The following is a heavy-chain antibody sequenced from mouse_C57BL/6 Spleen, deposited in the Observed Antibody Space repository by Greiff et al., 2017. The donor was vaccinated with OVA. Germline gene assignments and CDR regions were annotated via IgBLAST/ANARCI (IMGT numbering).Heavy chain of an antibody. V-gene: IGHV3-6*01. Sequence: EVQRVESGPGLVKPSQSLSLTCSVTGYSITSGYYWNWLRQFPGNKLEWMGYISYDGSNNYNSSLKNRISITRDTSKNQFFLKLNSVTTEDAATYYCARRVGLNFDYWGQGTTLTVSS. CDR2: ISYDGSN. CDR3: ARRVGLNFDY. CDR1: GYSITSGYY. J-gene: IGHJ2*01. D-gene: IGHD4-1*01.